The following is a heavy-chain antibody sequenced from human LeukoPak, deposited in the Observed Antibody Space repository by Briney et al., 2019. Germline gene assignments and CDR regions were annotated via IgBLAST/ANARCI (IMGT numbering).Heavy chain of an antibody. CDR3: ARDRAYSSGWPEYFQH. CDR2: IYTSGST. D-gene: IGHD6-19*01. V-gene: IGHV4-4*07. J-gene: IGHJ1*01. Sequence: SETLSLTCTVSGGSISSYYWSWIRQPAGKGLEWIGRIYTSGSTNYNPSLKSRVTISVDTSKNQFSLKLSSVTAADTAVYYCARDRAYSSGWPEYFQHWGQGTLVTVSS. CDR1: GGSISSYY.